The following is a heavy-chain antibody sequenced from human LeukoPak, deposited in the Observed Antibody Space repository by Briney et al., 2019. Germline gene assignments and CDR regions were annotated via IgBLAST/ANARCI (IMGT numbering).Heavy chain of an antibody. J-gene: IGHJ4*02. CDR1: GFTFSSYA. V-gene: IGHV3-23*01. CDR2: ISGSGGST. Sequence: GGSLRLSCAASGFTFSSYAMSWVRQAPGKGLEWVSSISGSGGSTYYADSMKGRFTISRDNSKNTLYLQMNSLRAEDTAVYYCAKVLNYYGSGYFDYWGQGTLVTVSS. CDR3: AKVLNYYGSGYFDY. D-gene: IGHD3-10*01.